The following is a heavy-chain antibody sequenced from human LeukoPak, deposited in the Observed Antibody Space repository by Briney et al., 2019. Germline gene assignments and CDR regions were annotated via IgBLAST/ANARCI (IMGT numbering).Heavy chain of an antibody. D-gene: IGHD6-19*01. CDR2: INHSGST. CDR3: AREQQWPYYGMDV. J-gene: IGHJ6*02. Sequence: SETLSLTCAVYGGSFSGYYWSWIRQPPGQGQGWIGEINHSGSTNYNPSLKSRVTISVDTSKNQFSLKLSSVTAADTAVYYCAREQQWPYYGMDVWGQGTTVTVSS. V-gene: IGHV4-34*01. CDR1: GGSFSGYY.